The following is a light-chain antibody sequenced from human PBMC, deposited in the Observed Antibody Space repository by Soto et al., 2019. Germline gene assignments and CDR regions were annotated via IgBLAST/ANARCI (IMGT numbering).Light chain of an antibody. V-gene: IGKV3-15*01. J-gene: IGKJ1*01. Sequence: IVLTQSPANLSVSLGERATLSCRGSESVSDDLAWYQQKPGRAPRLLIYRASTRAAGVSARISGSGSGTEFTLSISSLQPEDSAVYYCQQYYNWPPWTFGQGTKVDIK. CDR1: ESVSDD. CDR2: RAS. CDR3: QQYYNWPPWT.